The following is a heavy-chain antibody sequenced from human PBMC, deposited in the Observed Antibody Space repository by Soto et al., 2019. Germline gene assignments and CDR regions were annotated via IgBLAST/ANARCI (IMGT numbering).Heavy chain of an antibody. Sequence: SETLPLTCTVSGGSISSSNYYWGWIRQPPGKGLEWIGSIYYSGSTYYNPSLKSRVTISVDTSKNQFSLKLSSVIAADTAVYYCARHSASSWSYYYYMDVWGKGTTVTVSS. V-gene: IGHV4-39*01. CDR2: IYYSGST. D-gene: IGHD3-3*01. CDR1: GGSISSSNYY. J-gene: IGHJ6*03. CDR3: ARHSASSWSYYYYMDV.